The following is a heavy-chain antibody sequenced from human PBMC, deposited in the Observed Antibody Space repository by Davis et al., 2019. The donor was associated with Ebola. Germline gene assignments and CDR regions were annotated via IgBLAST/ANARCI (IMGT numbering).Heavy chain of an antibody. CDR1: GGSISSYY. D-gene: IGHD1-26*01. CDR2: IYYSGST. V-gene: IGHV4-59*08. CDR3: ARHDDGGGSYSGRLFDY. J-gene: IGHJ4*02. Sequence: MPGGSLRLSCTVSGGSISSYYWSWIRQPPGKGLEWIGCIYYSGSTNYNPSLKSRVTISVDTSKKHFSLKLSSVTAADTAVYYCARHDDGGGSYSGRLFDYWGQGTLVTVSS.